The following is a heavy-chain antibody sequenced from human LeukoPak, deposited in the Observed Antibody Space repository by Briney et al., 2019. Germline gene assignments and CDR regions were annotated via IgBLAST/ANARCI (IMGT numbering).Heavy chain of an antibody. J-gene: IGHJ3*02. Sequence: SVKVSCKASGGTFSSYAISWVRQAPGQGLEWMGRIIPILGIANYAQKFQGRVTITADKSTSTAYMELSSLRSEDTAVYYCARGWYSYGPTPSAFDIWGQGTMVTVSS. D-gene: IGHD5-18*01. CDR2: IIPILGIA. CDR1: GGTFSSYA. V-gene: IGHV1-69*04. CDR3: ARGWYSYGPTPSAFDI.